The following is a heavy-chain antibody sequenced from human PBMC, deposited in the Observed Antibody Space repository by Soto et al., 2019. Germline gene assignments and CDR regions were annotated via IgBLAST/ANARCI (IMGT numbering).Heavy chain of an antibody. Sequence: GGSLRLSCAASGFTFSSYGMHWVRQAPGKGLEWVAVISYDGSNKYYADSVKGRFTISRDNSKNTLYLQMNSLRAEDTAVYYCAKDSLREQWLFHPAAESFQHWGQGTMVTAPQ. CDR1: GFTFSSYG. V-gene: IGHV3-30*18. CDR3: AKDSLREQWLFHPAAESFQH. CDR2: ISYDGSNK. D-gene: IGHD6-19*01. J-gene: IGHJ1*01.